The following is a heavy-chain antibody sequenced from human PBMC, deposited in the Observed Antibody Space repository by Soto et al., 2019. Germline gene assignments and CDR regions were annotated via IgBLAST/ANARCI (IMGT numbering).Heavy chain of an antibody. Sequence: QVQLQESGPGLVKPSQTLSLTCTVSGGSVRRGNYYWSWIRQFPGKGLEWIGYISNSGRTHYNPSLMSRITILVDTSKNLMFLELRSVTAADTALYYCARPDYATGSYYPDYWGQGTLVTVSS. CDR1: GGSVRRGNYY. V-gene: IGHV4-31*03. CDR2: ISNSGRT. J-gene: IGHJ4*02. CDR3: ARPDYATGSYYPDY. D-gene: IGHD3-10*01.